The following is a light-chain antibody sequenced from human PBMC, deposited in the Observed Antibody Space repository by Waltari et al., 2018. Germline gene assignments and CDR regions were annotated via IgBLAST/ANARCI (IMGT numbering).Light chain of an antibody. CDR3: QQYGSSPYS. V-gene: IGKV3-20*01. CDR2: GAS. J-gene: IGKJ2*01. CDR1: QTLNNNY. Sequence: EIVLTQSPGTLSLPAGERATLSCKPSQTLNNNYLAWYQQKPGQSPRLLIFGASKRATGIPDRFSGSGSGTDFTLTISRLETEDFAMYYCQQYGSSPYSFGQGARVEIK.